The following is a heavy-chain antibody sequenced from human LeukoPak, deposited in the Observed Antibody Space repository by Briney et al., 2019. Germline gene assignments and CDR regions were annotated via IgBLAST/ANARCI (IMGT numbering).Heavy chain of an antibody. J-gene: IGHJ4*02. Sequence: SETLSLTCAVHGGSFNGSYWSWIRQTPGKGLVWIGEINHTGSTNYNPSLKSRATISVDMSKNQFSLKVSSVTAADTAVYYCARTTYIAAAGMFDYWGQGTLVTVSS. CDR2: INHTGST. CDR1: GGSFNGSY. D-gene: IGHD6-13*01. V-gene: IGHV4-34*01. CDR3: ARTTYIAAAGMFDY.